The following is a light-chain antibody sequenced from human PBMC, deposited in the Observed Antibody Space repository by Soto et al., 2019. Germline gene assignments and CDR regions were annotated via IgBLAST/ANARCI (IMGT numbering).Light chain of an antibody. Sequence: DIQMTQSPSSLSASVGDRVTITCRASQSISSYLNWYQQNPGKAPKLLIYAASSLQSGVPSRFSGSGSGTDFTLTISSLQPGDFATNYCQQSYSAPFTFGPGTKVDIK. CDR3: QQSYSAPFT. V-gene: IGKV1-39*01. CDR1: QSISSY. J-gene: IGKJ3*01. CDR2: AAS.